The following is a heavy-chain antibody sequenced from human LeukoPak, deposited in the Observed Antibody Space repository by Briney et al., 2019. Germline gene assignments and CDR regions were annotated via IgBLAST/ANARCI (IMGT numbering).Heavy chain of an antibody. CDR1: GGSITRGRYY. Sequence: SETLSLTCTVSGGSITRGRYYWSWVRQHPVKGLEWIGYILSSGTTSYNPSLRGRVTVSFDTSKNQFFLSLTSVTAADTAVYYCAREAWAGTLSGWLDPWGRGILVTVSS. D-gene: IGHD1-7*01. CDR3: AREAWAGTLSGWLDP. V-gene: IGHV4-31*03. J-gene: IGHJ5*02. CDR2: ILSSGTT.